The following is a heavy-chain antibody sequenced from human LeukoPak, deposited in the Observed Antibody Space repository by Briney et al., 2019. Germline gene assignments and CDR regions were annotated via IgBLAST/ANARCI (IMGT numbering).Heavy chain of an antibody. D-gene: IGHD1-26*01. Sequence: GGSLRLSCAASGFTFSSYAMSWVRQAPGKGLEWVSSLSDSGGRTYYADSVKGRFTISRDNSKNTLYLQMNSLRADDTAVYYCAPAWVDGYWGQGTLVTVSS. CDR2: LSDSGGRT. J-gene: IGHJ4*02. V-gene: IGHV3-23*01. CDR1: GFTFSSYA. CDR3: APAWVDGY.